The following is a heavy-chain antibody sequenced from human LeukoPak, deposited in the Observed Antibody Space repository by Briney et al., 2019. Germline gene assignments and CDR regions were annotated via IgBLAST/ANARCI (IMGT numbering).Heavy chain of an antibody. V-gene: IGHV3-21*01. CDR1: GFTLSTHT. CDR3: ARVGRGWLQLDSLEY. J-gene: IGHJ4*02. D-gene: IGHD5-24*01. CDR2: IISSSDI. Sequence: GGSLRLSCAASGFTLSTHTMNWVRQGPGKGLEWVSSIISSSDIYYADSVKGRFTISRVSAKNSLYLQMNSLTAEDTAVYYCARVGRGWLQLDSLEYWGLGTLVTVSS.